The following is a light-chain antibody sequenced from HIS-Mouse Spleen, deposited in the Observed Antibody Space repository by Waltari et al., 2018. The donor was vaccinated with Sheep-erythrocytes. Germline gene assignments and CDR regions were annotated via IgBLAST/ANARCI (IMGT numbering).Light chain of an antibody. J-gene: IGLJ3*02. CDR3: SSYAGSNNWV. Sequence: QSALTQPPSASGSPGQSVTISCTGTSSDVGGYNYVPWYQQHPGKAPKLMIYEVSKRPSGVPDRFSGSKSGNTASLTVSGLQAEDEADYYCSSYAGSNNWVFGGG. V-gene: IGLV2-8*01. CDR2: EVS. CDR1: SSDVGGYNY.